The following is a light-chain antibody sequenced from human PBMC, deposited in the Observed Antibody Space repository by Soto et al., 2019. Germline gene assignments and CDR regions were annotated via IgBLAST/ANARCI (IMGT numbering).Light chain of an antibody. J-gene: IGKJ4*01. V-gene: IGKV3-20*01. Sequence: EIVLMQSPGTLSLSPGERATLSCRASQSLSSDYLAWYQRKPGQAPRLLMYGVSSRATGIPDRFSGSGSGTEFTLTISSLQSEDFAVYYCQQYNSWPPLTFGGGTKVDIK. CDR2: GVS. CDR3: QQYNSWPPLT. CDR1: QSLSSDY.